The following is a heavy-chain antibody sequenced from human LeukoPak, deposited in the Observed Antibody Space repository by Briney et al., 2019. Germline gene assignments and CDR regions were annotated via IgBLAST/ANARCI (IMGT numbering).Heavy chain of an antibody. CDR2: INPNSGGT. Sequence: ASVKVSCKAPGFTFTDYYMHWVRQAPGQGPEWMGWINPNSGGTTYEQKFQGRVTMTSDTSTSTAYMELYSLRSDDTAVYYCARPPGRDGYNRYDYWGQGTLVTVSS. CDR3: ARPPGRDGYNRYDY. V-gene: IGHV1-2*02. CDR1: GFTFTDYY. D-gene: IGHD5-24*01. J-gene: IGHJ4*02.